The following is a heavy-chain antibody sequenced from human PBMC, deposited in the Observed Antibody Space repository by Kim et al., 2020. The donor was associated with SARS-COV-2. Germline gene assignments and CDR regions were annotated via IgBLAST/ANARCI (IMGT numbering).Heavy chain of an antibody. V-gene: IGHV1-2*02. J-gene: IGHJ4*02. D-gene: IGHD2-2*02. Sequence: ASVKVSCKASGYTFTGYYMHWVRQAPGQGLEWMGWINPNSGGTNYAQKFQGRVTMTRDTSISTAYMELSRLRSDDTAVYYCARGGASPQWGGGVPAAILSYWGQGTLVTVSS. CDR1: GYTFTGYY. CDR2: INPNSGGT. CDR3: ARGGASPQWGGGVPAAILSY.